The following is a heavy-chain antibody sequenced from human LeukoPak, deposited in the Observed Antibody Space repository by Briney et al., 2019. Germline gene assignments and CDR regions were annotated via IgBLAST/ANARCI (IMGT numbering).Heavy chain of an antibody. V-gene: IGHV2-5*01. D-gene: IGHD3-3*01. CDR2: IYWNDDK. Sequence: SGPTLVKPTQTLTLTCTFSGFSLSTSGVGVGWIRQPPGKALEWLALIYWNDDKRYSPSLKSRLIITKDTSKNQVVLTMTNMDPVDTATYYCAHSDLGYDFWSGYYDYWGQGTLVTVSS. CDR3: AHSDLGYDFWSGYYDY. J-gene: IGHJ4*02. CDR1: GFSLSTSGVG.